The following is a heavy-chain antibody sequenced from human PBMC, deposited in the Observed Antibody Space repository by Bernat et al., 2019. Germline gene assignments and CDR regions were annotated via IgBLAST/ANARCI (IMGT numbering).Heavy chain of an antibody. J-gene: IGHJ4*02. V-gene: IGHV3-30-3*01. CDR3: ARDSFTEAAAGIFWASY. CDR2: ISYDGSNK. Sequence: QVQLVESGGGVVQPGRSLRLSCAASGFTFSSYAMHWVRQAPGKGLEWVAVISYDGSNKYYADSVKGRFTISRDNSKNTLYLQMNGLRAEDTAVYYCARDSFTEAAAGIFWASYWGQGTLVTVSS. CDR1: GFTFSSYA. D-gene: IGHD6-13*01.